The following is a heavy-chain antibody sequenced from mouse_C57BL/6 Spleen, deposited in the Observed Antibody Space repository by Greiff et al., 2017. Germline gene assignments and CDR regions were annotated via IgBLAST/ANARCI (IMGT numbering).Heavy chain of an antibody. CDR3: ARSEGMVTKSAWFAY. Sequence: EVQLVESVAELVRPGASVKLSCTASGFNIKNTYMHWVKQRPEQGLEWIGRIDPANGNTKYAPKFQGKATITADTSSNTAYLQLSSLTSEDTAIYYCARSEGMVTKSAWFAYWGQGTLVTVSA. CDR2: IDPANGNT. D-gene: IGHD2-2*01. CDR1: GFNIKNTY. V-gene: IGHV14-3*01. J-gene: IGHJ3*01.